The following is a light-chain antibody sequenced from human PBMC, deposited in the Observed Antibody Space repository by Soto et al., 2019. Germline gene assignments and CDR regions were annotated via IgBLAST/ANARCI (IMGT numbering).Light chain of an antibody. CDR3: QHLNSYPRALA. CDR2: AAS. V-gene: IGKV1-9*01. CDR1: QGISSF. J-gene: IGKJ4*01. Sequence: DIQLTQSPSFLCASVGDRVTITCRASQGISSFLAWYQQKLGQAPKLLIYAASTLESGVSLRFSGSGSGTEFTLTISSLQPEDFATYYGQHLNSYPRALAFGGGTKVDIK.